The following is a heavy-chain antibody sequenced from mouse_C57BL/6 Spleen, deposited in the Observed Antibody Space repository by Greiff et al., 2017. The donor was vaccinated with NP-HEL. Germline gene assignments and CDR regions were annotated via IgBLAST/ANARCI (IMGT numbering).Heavy chain of an antibody. CDR3: ARAGPFDY. J-gene: IGHJ2*01. Sequence: ESGPGLVKPSQSLSLTCSVTGYSITSGYYWNWIRQSPGNKLEWMGYISYDGSNKYNPSLKNRISITRDTSKNQFFLKLNSVTTEDAATYYCARAGPFDYWGQGTTLTVSS. CDR1: GYSITSGYY. D-gene: IGHD4-1*01. CDR2: ISYDGSN. V-gene: IGHV3-6*01.